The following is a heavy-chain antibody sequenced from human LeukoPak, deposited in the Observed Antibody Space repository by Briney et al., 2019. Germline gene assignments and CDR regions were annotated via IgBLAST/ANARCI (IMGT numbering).Heavy chain of an antibody. V-gene: IGHV3-73*01. Sequence: GGSLKLSCAASGFTFSGSAMHCVRQASGKGLEWVGRIRSKANSYATAYAASVKGRFTISRDDSKNTAYLQMNSLKTEDTAVYYCSSSDGPDYYYYYHMDVWGKGTTVTVSS. J-gene: IGHJ6*03. D-gene: IGHD5-24*01. CDR3: SSSDGPDYYYYYHMDV. CDR2: IRSKANSYAT. CDR1: GFTFSGSA.